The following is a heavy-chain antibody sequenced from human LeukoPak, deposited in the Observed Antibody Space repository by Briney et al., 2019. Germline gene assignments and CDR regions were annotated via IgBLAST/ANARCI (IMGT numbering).Heavy chain of an antibody. CDR1: GGSISSYY. V-gene: IGHV4-59*01. CDR3: ARDRVGGSYYADY. Sequence: SETLSLTCTVSGGSISSYYWSWIRQPPGKGLEWIGYIYYSGSTNYNPSLKSRVTISVDTSKNQFSLKLSSVTAADTAVYYCARDRVGGSYYADYWGQGTLVTVSS. CDR2: IYYSGST. D-gene: IGHD1-26*01. J-gene: IGHJ4*02.